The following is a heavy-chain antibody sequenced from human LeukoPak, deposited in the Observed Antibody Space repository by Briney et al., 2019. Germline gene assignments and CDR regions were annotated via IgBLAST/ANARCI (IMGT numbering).Heavy chain of an antibody. CDR2: LSGFGDIT. CDR1: GFTFNSYA. D-gene: IGHD2-8*02. V-gene: IGHV3-23*01. J-gene: IGHJ6*02. Sequence: TGGSLRLSCAASGFTFNSYAMSWVRQAPGKGLEWVSALSGFGDITDYAESVKGRFTISRDNSKNTLYLQMNSLRVEDTAVYYCARDSDTETGWYYYGMDVWGQGTTVTVSS. CDR3: ARDSDTETGWYYYGMDV.